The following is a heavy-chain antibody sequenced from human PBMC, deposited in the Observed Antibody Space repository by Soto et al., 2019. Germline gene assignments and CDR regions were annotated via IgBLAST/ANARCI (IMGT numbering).Heavy chain of an antibody. J-gene: IGHJ4*02. CDR2: IYYSGST. CDR1: GGSISSYY. V-gene: IGHV4-59*01. D-gene: IGHD6-13*01. CDR3: ARYSSSWDLYYFDY. Sequence: PSETLSLTCTVSGGSISSYYWSWIRQPPGKGLEWIGYIYYSGSTNYNPSLKSRVTISVDTSKNQFSLKLSSVTAADTAVYYCARYSSSWDLYYFDYWGQGTLVTVSS.